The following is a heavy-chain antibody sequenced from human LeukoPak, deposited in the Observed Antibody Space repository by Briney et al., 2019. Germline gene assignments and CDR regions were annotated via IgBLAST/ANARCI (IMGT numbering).Heavy chain of an antibody. CDR2: IYSGGST. CDR1: GFTVSSNY. V-gene: IGHV3-66*01. CDR3: ARELVRGADDAFDI. J-gene: IGHJ3*02. Sequence: GGSLRLSCAASGFTVSSNYMSWVRQAPGKGLEWVSVIYSGGSTYYADSVKGRFIISRDNSKNTLYLQMNSLRAEDTAVYYCARELVRGADDAFDIWGQGTMVTVSS. D-gene: IGHD3-10*01.